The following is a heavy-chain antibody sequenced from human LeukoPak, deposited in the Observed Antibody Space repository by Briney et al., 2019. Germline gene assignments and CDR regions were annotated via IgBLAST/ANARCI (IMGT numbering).Heavy chain of an antibody. V-gene: IGHV3-23*01. Sequence: GSLRLSCAASGFIFSSYSMSWVRQAPGKGLEWVSVITGSGGNTYYADSVKGRFTISRDNSKNTLYLQMNSLRAEDTAVYYCAKDPRRYYYDSSGSVSSAFDIWGQGTMVTVSS. J-gene: IGHJ3*02. CDR3: AKDPRRYYYDSSGSVSSAFDI. CDR1: GFIFSSYS. D-gene: IGHD3-22*01. CDR2: ITGSGGNT.